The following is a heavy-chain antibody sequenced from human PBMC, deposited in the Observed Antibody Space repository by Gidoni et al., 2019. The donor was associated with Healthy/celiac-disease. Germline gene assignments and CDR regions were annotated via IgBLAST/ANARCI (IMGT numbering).Heavy chain of an antibody. D-gene: IGHD1-20*01. Sequence: QITLTESGPTLVKPTQTLTLTCTFSGFSLSTSGVGVGWIRQPPGKALEWLALIYWDDDKRYSPSLKSRLTITKDTSKNQVVLTMTNMDPVDTATYYCAHVKPPTNNWNPRRAGYYYGMDVWGQGTTVTVSS. V-gene: IGHV2-5*02. CDR3: AHVKPPTNNWNPRRAGYYYGMDV. CDR1: GFSLSTSGVG. J-gene: IGHJ6*02. CDR2: IYWDDDK.